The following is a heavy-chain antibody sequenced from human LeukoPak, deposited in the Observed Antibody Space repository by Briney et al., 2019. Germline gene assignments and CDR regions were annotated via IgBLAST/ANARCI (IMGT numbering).Heavy chain of an antibody. CDR3: ARDALGGSWGNWFDP. CDR2: IYYSGST. Sequence: SETLSLTCAVYGGSFSSYYWSWIRQPPWKGLEWIGYIYYSGSTNYNPSLKSRVTISVDTSKNQFSLKLSSVTAADTAVYYCARDALGGSWGNWFDPWGQGTLVTVSS. V-gene: IGHV4-59*01. CDR1: GGSFSSYY. J-gene: IGHJ5*02. D-gene: IGHD1-26*01.